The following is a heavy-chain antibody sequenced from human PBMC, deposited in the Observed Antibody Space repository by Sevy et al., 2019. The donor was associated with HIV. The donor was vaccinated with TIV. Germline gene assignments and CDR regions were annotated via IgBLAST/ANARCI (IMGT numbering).Heavy chain of an antibody. Sequence: GGSLRLSCAASGFTSSSYAMHWVRQAPGKGLEWVAVISYDGSNKYYADSVKGRFTISRDNSKNTLYLQMNSLRAEDTAVYYCARPFSSSWYWYFDLWGRGTLVTVSS. D-gene: IGHD6-13*01. CDR2: ISYDGSNK. CDR1: GFTSSSYA. CDR3: ARPFSSSWYWYFDL. J-gene: IGHJ2*01. V-gene: IGHV3-30-3*01.